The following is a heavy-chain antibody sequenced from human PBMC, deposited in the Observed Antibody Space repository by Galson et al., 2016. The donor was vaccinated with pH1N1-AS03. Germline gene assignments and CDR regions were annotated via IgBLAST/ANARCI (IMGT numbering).Heavy chain of an antibody. CDR2: INSDGSGT. V-gene: IGHV3-74*01. Sequence: SLRLSCAASGFTFSRYWMHWVRQAPGKGLVWVSRINSDGSGTSYADSVKGRFTISRDNAKNTLYLQMNSLRAEDTAVYYCARPPGIAVEGPDYGMDVWGQGTTVTVSS. CDR1: GFTFSRYW. CDR3: ARPPGIAVEGPDYGMDV. D-gene: IGHD6-19*01. J-gene: IGHJ6*02.